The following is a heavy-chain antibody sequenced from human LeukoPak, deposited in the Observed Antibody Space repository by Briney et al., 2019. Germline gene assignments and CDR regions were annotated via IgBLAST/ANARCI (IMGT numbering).Heavy chain of an antibody. J-gene: IGHJ4*02. V-gene: IGHV4-31*03. CDR1: GGSISSGGYS. CDR2: IYYSGST. CDR3: ARTPYYYGSGSYLY. Sequence: SETLSLTCTVSGGSISSGGYSWSWIRQHPGKGLEWIGYIYYSGSTYYNPSLKSRVTISVDTSKNQFSLKLSSVTAADTAVYYCARTPYYYGSGSYLYWGQGTLVTVSS. D-gene: IGHD3-10*01.